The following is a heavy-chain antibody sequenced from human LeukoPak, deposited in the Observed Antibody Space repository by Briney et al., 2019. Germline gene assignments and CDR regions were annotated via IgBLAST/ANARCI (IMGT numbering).Heavy chain of an antibody. CDR3: ARGPPYGSRSDYFDY. D-gene: IGHD3-10*01. CDR1: GFTFSNNW. J-gene: IGHJ4*02. CDR2: VKKDGSEK. V-gene: IGHV3-7*01. Sequence: QSGGSLRLSCAASGFTFSNNWMTWVRQAPGKGLEWVASVKKDGSEKYYVDSVKGLFTIPRDNAKNSLYLQMNSLRVEDTAVYYCARGPPYGSRSDYFDYWGQGTLVTVSS.